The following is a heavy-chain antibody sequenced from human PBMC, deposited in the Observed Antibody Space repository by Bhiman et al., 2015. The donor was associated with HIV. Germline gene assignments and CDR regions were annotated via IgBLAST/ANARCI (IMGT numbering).Heavy chain of an antibody. J-gene: IGHJ4*02. CDR2: ISSSGSTI. CDR3: ARVGISSGWPSFDY. D-gene: IGHD3-22*01. CDR1: GFTFSIYS. Sequence: EVQLVESGGGLVKPGGSLRLSCAASGFTFSIYSMNWVRQAPGKGLEWVSSISSSGSTIYYADSVKGRFTISRDNAKNSLYLQMNSLRAEDTAVYYCARVGISSGWPSFDYWGQGTLVTVSS. V-gene: IGHV3-21*01.